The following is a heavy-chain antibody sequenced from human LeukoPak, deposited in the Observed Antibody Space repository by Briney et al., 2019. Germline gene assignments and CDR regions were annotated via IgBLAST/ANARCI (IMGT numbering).Heavy chain of an antibody. D-gene: IGHD3-3*01. J-gene: IGHJ6*02. CDR2: ISAYNGST. CDR1: GYTFTSYG. V-gene: IGHV1-18*01. CDR3: ARDLDYDFWSGYYPGPYYYYGMDV. Sequence: ASVKVSCKASGYTFTSYGISWVRQAPGQGLEWMGWISAYNGSTNYAQKLQGRVTMTTDTSTSTAYMELRSLRSDDTAVYYCARDLDYDFWSGYYPGPYYYYGMDVWGQGTTVTVSS.